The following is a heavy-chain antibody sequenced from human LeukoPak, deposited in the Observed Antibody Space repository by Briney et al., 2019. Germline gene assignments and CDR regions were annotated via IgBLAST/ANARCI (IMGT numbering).Heavy chain of an antibody. CDR1: GFTFSGSA. Sequence: GGSLKLSCAASGFTFSGSAMHWVRQASGKGLEWVGRIRSKADSYATAYAASVKCRITISRDDSKITAYLQMNSLKTEDTAVYYCTKGYCSGSSCYPQFDPWGQGTLVTVSS. J-gene: IGHJ5*02. V-gene: IGHV3-73*01. CDR3: TKGYCSGSSCYPQFDP. CDR2: IRSKADSYAT. D-gene: IGHD2-2*01.